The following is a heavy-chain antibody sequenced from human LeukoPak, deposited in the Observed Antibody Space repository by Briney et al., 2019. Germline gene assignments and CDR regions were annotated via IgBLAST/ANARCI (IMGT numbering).Heavy chain of an antibody. D-gene: IGHD2-2*01. CDR1: GFSVSNKY. CDR2: IYSGGGT. J-gene: IGHJ2*01. CDR3: ASAMNFGHFDL. Sequence: PGRSLRLSCAASGFSVSNKYMTWVRQAPGKGLEWVSVIYSGGGTYYADFVRGRFTISRDSSNNTLYLQMNSLRVEDTAIYYCASAMNFGHFDLWGRGTLVTVSS. V-gene: IGHV3-53*01.